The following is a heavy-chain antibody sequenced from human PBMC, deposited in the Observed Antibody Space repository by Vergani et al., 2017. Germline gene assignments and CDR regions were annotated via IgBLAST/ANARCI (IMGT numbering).Heavy chain of an antibody. D-gene: IGHD5-24*01. CDR3: ARAPPRGDGYNYRALDY. Sequence: EVQLVESGGGLVQPGGSLRLSCAASGFTFSSYSMNWVRQAPGKGVEWVSYISSSSSTIYYADSVKGRFTISRDNAKNSLYLQMNSLRAEDTAVYYCARAPPRGDGYNYRALDYWGQGTLVTGSA. V-gene: IGHV3-48*04. J-gene: IGHJ4*02. CDR2: ISSSSSTI. CDR1: GFTFSSYS.